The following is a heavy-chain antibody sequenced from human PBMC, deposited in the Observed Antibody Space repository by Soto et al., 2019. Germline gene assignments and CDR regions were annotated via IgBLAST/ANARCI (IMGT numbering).Heavy chain of an antibody. CDR2: ISAYNGNT. Sequence: ASVKVSCXASGYTFTSYGISWVRQAPGQGLEWMGWISAYNGNTNYAQKLQGRVTMTTDTSTSTAYVELRSLRSDDTAVYYCASQMAAAGQNWFDPWGQGTLVTSPQ. CDR3: ASQMAAAGQNWFDP. D-gene: IGHD6-13*01. J-gene: IGHJ5*02. CDR1: GYTFTSYG. V-gene: IGHV1-18*01.